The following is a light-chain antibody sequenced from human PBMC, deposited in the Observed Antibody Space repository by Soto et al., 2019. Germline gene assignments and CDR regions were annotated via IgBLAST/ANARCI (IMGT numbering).Light chain of an antibody. J-gene: IGKJ1*01. Sequence: EIVLTQSPGSLSLSPGQRATLSCRASQSVDSTFFAWYQKKPAQAPRLLIDGASKRDTVVPDRSSGSGSGTEYTLNISTLEPADLAVHYCQQYKSSVTFGQGTKVEI. V-gene: IGKV3-20*01. CDR2: GAS. CDR3: QQYKSSVT. CDR1: QSVDSTF.